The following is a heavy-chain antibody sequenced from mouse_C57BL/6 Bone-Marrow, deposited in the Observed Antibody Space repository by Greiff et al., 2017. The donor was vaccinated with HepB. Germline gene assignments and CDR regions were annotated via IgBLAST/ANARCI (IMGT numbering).Heavy chain of an antibody. D-gene: IGHD2-5*01. CDR1: GYTFTSYW. Sequence: QVQLQQPGAELVKPGASVKLSCKASGYTFTSYWMHWVKQRPGQGLEWIGMIHPNSGSTNYNEKFKSKATLTVDKSSSTAYMQLSSLTSEDSAVYYCATTIVTTCAMDYWGQGTSVTVSS. J-gene: IGHJ4*01. V-gene: IGHV1-64*01. CDR2: IHPNSGST. CDR3: ATTIVTTCAMDY.